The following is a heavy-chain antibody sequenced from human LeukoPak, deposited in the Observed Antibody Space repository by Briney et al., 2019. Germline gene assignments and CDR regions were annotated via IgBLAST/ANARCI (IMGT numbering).Heavy chain of an antibody. D-gene: IGHD6-13*01. CDR2: IYYSGST. Sequence: SETLSLTCTVSGGSISSYYWSWIRQPPGKGLEWIGYIYYSGSTNYNPSLKSRVTISVDTSKNQFSLKLSSVTAADTAVYYCAREGYSSNWYPNNWFDPWGQGTLVTVSS. CDR1: GGSISSYY. V-gene: IGHV4-59*01. J-gene: IGHJ5*02. CDR3: AREGYSSNWYPNNWFDP.